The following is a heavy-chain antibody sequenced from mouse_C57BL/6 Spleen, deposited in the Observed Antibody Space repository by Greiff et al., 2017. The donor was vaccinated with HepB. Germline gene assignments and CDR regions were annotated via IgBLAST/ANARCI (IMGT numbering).Heavy chain of an antibody. J-gene: IGHJ1*03. Sequence: QVQLKQSGPGILQSSQTLSLTCSFSGFSLSTSGMGVSWLRQPSGQGLEWLAHIYWDDDKRYNPSMKSRLTISKDTSRNQVFLKITSVDTADTATYYCARRAHYYGSSYWYFDVWGTGTTVTVSS. CDR2: IYWDDDK. CDR1: GFSLSTSGMG. V-gene: IGHV8-12*01. CDR3: ARRAHYYGSSYWYFDV. D-gene: IGHD1-1*01.